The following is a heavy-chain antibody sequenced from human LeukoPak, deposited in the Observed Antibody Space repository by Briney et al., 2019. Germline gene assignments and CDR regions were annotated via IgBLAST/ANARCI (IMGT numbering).Heavy chain of an antibody. V-gene: IGHV4-59*01. CDR1: GGSISSYY. D-gene: IGHD3-3*01. J-gene: IGHJ3*02. Sequence: SETLSLTCTVSGGSISSYYWSWIRQPPGKGLEWIGYIYSSGSTNYNPSLKSRVTISVDTSKNQFSLRLNSVTAADTAVYYCARGGRITLFGVVIMRAFDIWGQGTMVTVSS. CDR3: ARGGRITLFGVVIMRAFDI. CDR2: IYSSGST.